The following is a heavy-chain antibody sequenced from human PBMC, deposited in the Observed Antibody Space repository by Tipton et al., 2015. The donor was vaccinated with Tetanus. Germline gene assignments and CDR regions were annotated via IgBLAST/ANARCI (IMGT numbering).Heavy chain of an antibody. Sequence: TLSLTCTVSGDSITSYYWSWVRQSPGRGLEWIGYIHSSGRTNYNPSLKSRVTISLDTSNNQFSLKLSSVTATDAAVYYCASRAWDGFDSPYDYWGQGTLVTVSS. J-gene: IGHJ4*02. CDR3: ASRAWDGFDSPYDY. D-gene: IGHD5-12*01. CDR1: GDSITSYY. CDR2: IHSSGRT. V-gene: IGHV4-59*01.